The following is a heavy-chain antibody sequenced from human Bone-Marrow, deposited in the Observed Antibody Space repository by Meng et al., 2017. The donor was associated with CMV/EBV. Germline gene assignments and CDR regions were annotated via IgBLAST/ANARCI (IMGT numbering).Heavy chain of an antibody. CDR3: AKLVVPAATLGY. D-gene: IGHD2-2*01. Sequence: GESLKISCAASGFTFSSYAMSWVRQAPGKGLEWVSAISGSGGSTYYADSVKGRFTISRDNSKNTLYLQMNSLRAEDTAVYYCAKLVVPAATLGYWGQGKRVTGAS. CDR2: ISGSGGST. V-gene: IGHV3-23*01. CDR1: GFTFSSYA. J-gene: IGHJ4*02.